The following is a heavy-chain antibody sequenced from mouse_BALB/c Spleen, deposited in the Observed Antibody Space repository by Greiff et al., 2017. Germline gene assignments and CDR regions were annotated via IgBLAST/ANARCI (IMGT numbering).Heavy chain of an antibody. CDR3: ARGDYDEDYAMDY. CDR2: IDPANGNT. V-gene: IGHV14-3*02. Sequence: VQLQQSGAELVKPGASVKLSCTASGFNIKDTYMHWVKQRPEQGLEWIGRIDPANGNTKYDPKFQGKATITADTSSNTAYLQLSSLTSEDTAVYYCARGDYDEDYAMDYWGQGTSVTVSS. CDR1: GFNIKDTY. D-gene: IGHD2-4*01. J-gene: IGHJ4*01.